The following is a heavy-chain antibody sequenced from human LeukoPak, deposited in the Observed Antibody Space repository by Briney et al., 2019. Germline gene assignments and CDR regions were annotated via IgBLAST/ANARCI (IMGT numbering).Heavy chain of an antibody. J-gene: IGHJ4*02. CDR1: GFTFDDYA. Sequence: QPGRSLRLSCAASGFTFDDYAMHWVRQAPGKGLEWVSGISWNSGSIGYADSVKGRFTISRDNAKNSLYLQMNSLGAEDTALYYCAKETYYYDSSGYYGVIDYWGQGTLVTVSS. D-gene: IGHD3-22*01. V-gene: IGHV3-9*01. CDR3: AKETYYYDSSGYYGVIDY. CDR2: ISWNSGSI.